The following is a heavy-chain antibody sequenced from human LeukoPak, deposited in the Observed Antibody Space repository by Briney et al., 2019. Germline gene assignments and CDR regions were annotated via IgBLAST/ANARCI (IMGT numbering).Heavy chain of an antibody. CDR3: SRVHAGRFSYFYMDV. D-gene: IGHD2/OR15-2a*01. Sequence: GGSLRLSCAASGFTFSGSAIHWVRQSSGKGLEWVGRIRSNANNYATTYGASVSGRFSISRDDSEKTAYLHMNSLKTEDTAVYYCSRVHAGRFSYFYMDVWGKGTTVIVSS. V-gene: IGHV3-73*01. CDR2: IRSNANNYAT. J-gene: IGHJ6*03. CDR1: GFTFSGSA.